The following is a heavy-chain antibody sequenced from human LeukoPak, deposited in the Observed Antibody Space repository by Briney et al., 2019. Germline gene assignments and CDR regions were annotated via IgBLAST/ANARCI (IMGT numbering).Heavy chain of an antibody. Sequence: PGGSLRLSCGASGFIFTRYVMNWVRQSPGKGLEWVSGISGSGPSTFYADSVKGRFTISRDNSKNTLFLHMNSLRAEDTAVYYCAKDGDYGDYWHYNYMDVWGKGTTVTISS. CDR2: ISGSGPST. CDR1: GFIFTRYV. D-gene: IGHD4-17*01. J-gene: IGHJ6*03. CDR3: AKDGDYGDYWHYNYMDV. V-gene: IGHV3-23*01.